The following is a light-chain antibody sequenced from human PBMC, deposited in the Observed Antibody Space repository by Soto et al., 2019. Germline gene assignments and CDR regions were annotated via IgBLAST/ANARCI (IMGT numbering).Light chain of an antibody. CDR1: SSNIGAHYD. J-gene: IGLJ3*02. CDR2: GNS. Sequence: QLVLTQPPSVSGAPGQSVTISCTGSSSNIGAHYDVHWYQQLPGTAPKLLIYGNSNRPSGVPDRFSGSKSGTSASLAITDLQAEDEADYYCQSYDNSLSGQGVFGGGTKVTVL. CDR3: QSYDNSLSGQGV. V-gene: IGLV1-40*01.